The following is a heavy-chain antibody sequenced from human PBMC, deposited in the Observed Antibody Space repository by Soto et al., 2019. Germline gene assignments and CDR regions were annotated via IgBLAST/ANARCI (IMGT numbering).Heavy chain of an antibody. Sequence: GGSLRLSCAASGFTFSSYGMHWVRQAPGKGLEWVAVIWYDGSNKYYADSVKGRFTISRDNSKNTLYLQMNSLRAEDTAVYYCARPLYYYDSSGYYPYYFYYWGQGTLVTAPQ. CDR3: ARPLYYYDSSGYYPYYFYY. D-gene: IGHD3-22*01. CDR2: IWYDGSNK. V-gene: IGHV3-33*01. CDR1: GFTFSSYG. J-gene: IGHJ4*02.